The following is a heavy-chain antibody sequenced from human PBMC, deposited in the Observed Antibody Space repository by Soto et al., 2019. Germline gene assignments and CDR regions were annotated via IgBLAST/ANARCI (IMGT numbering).Heavy chain of an antibody. CDR2: IYYSGST. CDR1: GGSISSGGYY. Sequence: PSETLSLTCTVSGGSISSGGYYWSWIRQHPGKGLEWIGYIYYSGSTYYNPSLKSRVTISVDTSKNQFSLKLSSVTAADTAVYYCARGRYYDFWSGTRYYGSGVYGMDVWGQGTTVTVSS. V-gene: IGHV4-31*03. CDR3: ARGRYYDFWSGTRYYGSGVYGMDV. D-gene: IGHD3-3*01. J-gene: IGHJ6*02.